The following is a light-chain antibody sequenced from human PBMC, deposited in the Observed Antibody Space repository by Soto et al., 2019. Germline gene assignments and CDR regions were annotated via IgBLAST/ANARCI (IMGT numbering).Light chain of an antibody. CDR3: QQFNIYPIT. Sequence: AIQVTQSHSSLSASVGDRVTITCRASQDIRGALAWYQQKPGKAPKLLIYDVSTVQSGVPSRFSGRGSGTEFTLTITSLQPEDFATYYCQQFNIYPITFGQGTRLDI. CDR2: DVS. V-gene: IGKV1-13*02. J-gene: IGKJ5*01. CDR1: QDIRGA.